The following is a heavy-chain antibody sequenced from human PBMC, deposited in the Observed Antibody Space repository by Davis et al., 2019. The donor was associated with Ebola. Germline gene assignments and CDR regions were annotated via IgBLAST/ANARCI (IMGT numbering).Heavy chain of an antibody. CDR1: GFTFSSYA. Sequence: GESLKISCAASGFTFSSYAMHWVRQAPGQGLEYVSAISSNGGSTYYADSVKGRFTISRDNSKNTLYLQMGSLRAEDMAVYYCARRITIFGTGYYYYYMDVWGKGTTVTVSS. CDR2: ISSNGGST. V-gene: IGHV3-64*02. CDR3: ARRITIFGTGYYYYYMDV. D-gene: IGHD3-3*01. J-gene: IGHJ6*03.